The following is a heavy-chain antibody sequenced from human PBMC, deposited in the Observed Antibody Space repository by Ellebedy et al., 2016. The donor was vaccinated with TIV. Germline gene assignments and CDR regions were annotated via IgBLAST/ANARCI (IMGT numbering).Heavy chain of an antibody. CDR2: SSGRSTNT. CDR1: GLTFSHYG. V-gene: IGHV3-23*01. Sequence: GGSLRLXCAVSGLTFSHYGMNWVRQAPGKGLEWVSGSSGRSTNTYYADSVKGRFTISRDNSKNTLFLQMNSLRADDTAVYYCATWQFGSGWNYWGQGTRVTVSS. J-gene: IGHJ4*02. D-gene: IGHD6-19*01. CDR3: ATWQFGSGWNY.